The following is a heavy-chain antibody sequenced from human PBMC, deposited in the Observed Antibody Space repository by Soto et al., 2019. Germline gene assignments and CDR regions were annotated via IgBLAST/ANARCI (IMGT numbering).Heavy chain of an antibody. CDR1: GGSISSYY. D-gene: IGHD5-18*01. J-gene: IGHJ4*02. CDR3: ARWNVDTAMVVGFDY. CDR2: IYYSGST. Sequence: SETLSLTCTVSGGSISSYYWSWIRQPPGKGLEWIGYIYYSGSTNYNPSLKSRVTISVDTSKNQFSLKLSSVTAADTAVYYCARWNVDTAMVVGFDYWGQGTLVTVSS. V-gene: IGHV4-59*08.